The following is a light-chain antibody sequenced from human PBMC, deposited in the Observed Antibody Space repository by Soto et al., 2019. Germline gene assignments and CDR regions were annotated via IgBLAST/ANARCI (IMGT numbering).Light chain of an antibody. Sequence: QPASVSGSPGQSITISCTGTSSDVGDYNYVSWYQQHPGKAPKLIIFEVSDRPSGVSNRFSGSKSGNTASLTISGLQAEDEADYYCVSYTSIITFYVFGTGTKVTVL. J-gene: IGLJ1*01. CDR3: VSYTSIITFYV. V-gene: IGLV2-14*01. CDR1: SSDVGDYNY. CDR2: EVS.